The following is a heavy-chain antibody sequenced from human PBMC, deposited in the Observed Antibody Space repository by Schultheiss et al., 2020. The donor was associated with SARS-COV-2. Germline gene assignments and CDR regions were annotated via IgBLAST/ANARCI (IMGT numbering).Heavy chain of an antibody. D-gene: IGHD3-22*01. J-gene: IGHJ4*02. Sequence: SETLSLTCTVSGGSVSSGSYYWSWIRQPPGKGLEWIGYIYYSGSTNYNPSLKSRVTISVDTSKNQFSLKLNSVTAADTAMYYCASTMIVVAPFDYWGQGTLVTVSS. CDR2: IYYSGST. CDR1: GGSVSSGSYY. V-gene: IGHV4-61*01. CDR3: ASTMIVVAPFDY.